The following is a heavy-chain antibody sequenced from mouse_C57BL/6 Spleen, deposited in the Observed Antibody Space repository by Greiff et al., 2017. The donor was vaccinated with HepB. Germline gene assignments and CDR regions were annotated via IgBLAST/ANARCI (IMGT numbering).Heavy chain of an antibody. D-gene: IGHD1-1*01. Sequence: VQLQQSGPELVKPGASVKISCKASGYSFTGYYMNWGKQSPDKSLEWIGEINPSTGGTTYNQKFKAKVTLTVDKSSSTAYMQLKSLTSEDSAVYYCARSKGTTVVAMYYYFDYWGQVTTLTVSS. CDR2: INPSTGGT. CDR1: GYSFTGYY. J-gene: IGHJ2*01. V-gene: IGHV1-42*01. CDR3: ARSKGTTVVAMYYYFDY.